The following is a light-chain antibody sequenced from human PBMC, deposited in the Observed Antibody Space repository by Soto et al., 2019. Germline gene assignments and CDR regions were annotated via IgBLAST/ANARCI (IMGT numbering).Light chain of an antibody. Sequence: QSVLTQPPSASGTPGQRVTISCSGSSSNIGGNGVNWFQQLPGTAPKLLIHSHNQRPSGVPARFSASKSGTSASLAISGLQSEDEADYYCAAWDDSLNGWVFGGGTKLTVL. CDR2: SHN. CDR1: SSNIGGNG. J-gene: IGLJ3*02. V-gene: IGLV1-44*01. CDR3: AAWDDSLNGWV.